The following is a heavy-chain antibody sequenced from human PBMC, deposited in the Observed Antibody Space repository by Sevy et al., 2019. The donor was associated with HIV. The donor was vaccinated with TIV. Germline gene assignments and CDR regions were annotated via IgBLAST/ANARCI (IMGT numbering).Heavy chain of an antibody. CDR3: VGRPYSSTYSWSYYFDY. CDR2: ISSSHHAI. V-gene: IGHV3-11*01. J-gene: IGHJ4*02. CDR1: GFTFSDYY. D-gene: IGHD5-18*01. Sequence: GGSLRLSCAASGFTFSDYYMSWIRQAPGKGLKWFSSISSSHHAIKYADSVKGRFAISRDNAKKSLYLQMNSLRAEDTAVYFCVGRPYSSTYSWSYYFDYWGLGTLVTVSS.